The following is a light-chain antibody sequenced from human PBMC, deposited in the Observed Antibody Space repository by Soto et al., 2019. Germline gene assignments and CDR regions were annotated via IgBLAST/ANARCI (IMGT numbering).Light chain of an antibody. J-gene: IGKJ4*01. CDR3: QQHSNWPLT. V-gene: IGKV3-11*01. Sequence: EIVLMQSPATLSLSPGERATLSCRASLSVSSNLAWYQQNPGQAPRLLIFDASNRATGIPARFSGGGSGTDFTLTISSLEPEDFAVYYCQQHSNWPLTFGGGTKVEIK. CDR2: DAS. CDR1: LSVSSN.